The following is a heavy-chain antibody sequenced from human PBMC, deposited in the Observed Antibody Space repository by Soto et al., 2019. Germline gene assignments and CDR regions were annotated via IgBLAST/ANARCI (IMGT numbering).Heavy chain of an antibody. CDR2: IYYSGST. CDR1: GCSISSYY. D-gene: IGHD6-19*01. Sequence: NPSETLSLTCTVSGCSISSYYLSWIRQPPGKGLEWIGYIYYSGSTNYNPSLKSRVTISVDTSKNQFSLKLSSVTAADTAVYYCARVSIAVAGNWFDPCGQGTLVIVCS. CDR3: ARVSIAVAGNWFDP. J-gene: IGHJ5*02. V-gene: IGHV4-59*01.